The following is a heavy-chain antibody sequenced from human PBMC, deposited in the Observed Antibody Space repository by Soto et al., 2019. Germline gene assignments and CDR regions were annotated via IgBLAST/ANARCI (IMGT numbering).Heavy chain of an antibody. CDR3: ARERVVVVPAAIGYHYNGLDV. J-gene: IGHJ6*02. V-gene: IGHV4-31*03. CDR2: ISYSGST. Sequence: QVQLQESGPGLVKPSQTLSLTCTVSGGSISSGGYYWSWIRQHPEKGLEWIGSISYSGSTYYSPSLKSRLTISVDTSKNHFSLKLTSETAADTAVYFCARERVVVVPAAIGYHYNGLDVWGQGTTVTVSS. D-gene: IGHD2-2*01. CDR1: GGSISSGGYY.